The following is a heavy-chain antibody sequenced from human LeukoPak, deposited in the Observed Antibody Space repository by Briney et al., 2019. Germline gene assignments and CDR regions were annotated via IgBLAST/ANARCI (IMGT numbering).Heavy chain of an antibody. Sequence: GRSLRLSCAASGFTFSSYGMHWVRQAPGKGLEWVAVIWYDGSNKYYADSVKGRFTISRDNSKNTLYLQMNSLRAEDTAVYYCAKDSGEAARPYSAGWLDPWGQGTLVTVSS. CDR1: GFTFSSYG. D-gene: IGHD6-6*01. V-gene: IGHV3-33*06. J-gene: IGHJ5*02. CDR2: IWYDGSNK. CDR3: AKDSGEAARPYSAGWLDP.